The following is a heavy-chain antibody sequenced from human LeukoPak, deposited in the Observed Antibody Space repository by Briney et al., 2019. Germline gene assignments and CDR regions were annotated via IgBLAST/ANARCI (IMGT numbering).Heavy chain of an antibody. CDR3: ARVDAGNYDY. J-gene: IGHJ4*02. CDR2: IDGTDGGS. D-gene: IGHD1-26*01. Sequence: PGGSLRLSCVTSGFRFSSYVMSWVRQAPGKGLEYVSSIDGTDGGSYYAESVKGRFTISRDNSKNTLLLQMNSPRVEDTAVYYCARVDAGNYDYWGQGTLLTVSS. V-gene: IGHV3-23*01. CDR1: GFRFSSYV.